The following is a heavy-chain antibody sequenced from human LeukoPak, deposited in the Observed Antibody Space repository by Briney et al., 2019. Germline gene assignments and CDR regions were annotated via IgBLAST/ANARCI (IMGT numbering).Heavy chain of an antibody. Sequence: GGSLRLSCAASGFTFSSYSMNWVRQAPGKGLEWVSSISSSSSYIYYAGSVKGRFTISRDNAKNSLYLQMNSLRAEDTAVYYCARESVAAAGTLDYWGQGTLVTVSS. V-gene: IGHV3-21*01. CDR1: GFTFSSYS. CDR2: ISSSSSYI. CDR3: ARESVAAAGTLDY. D-gene: IGHD6-13*01. J-gene: IGHJ4*02.